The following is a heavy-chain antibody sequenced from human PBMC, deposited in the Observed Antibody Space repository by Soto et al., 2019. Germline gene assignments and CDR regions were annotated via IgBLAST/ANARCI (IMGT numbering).Heavy chain of an antibody. CDR3: VRGWGWLPHD. D-gene: IGHD5-12*01. CDR2: VHYTGSV. J-gene: IGHJ4*02. Sequence: QVRLQESGPGLVKPSETLSLTCNVSGASIRDTFGGWYRQPPGKGLEWLGYVHYTGSVTYNPSLRSRLSISLDTSEPQVSLRLNSVIAADTAVYYCVRGWGWLPHDWGQGTTVTVSS. V-gene: IGHV4-59*08. CDR1: GASIRDTF.